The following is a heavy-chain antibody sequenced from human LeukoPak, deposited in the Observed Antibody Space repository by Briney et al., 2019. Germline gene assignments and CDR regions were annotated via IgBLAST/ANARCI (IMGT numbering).Heavy chain of an antibody. D-gene: IGHD2-2*01. CDR2: IASDGSST. Sequence: GGSLRLSCATSGFTFSSYWMNWVRQAPGKGLVWVSRIASDGSSTTYADSVKGRFSISRDNAKNTLYLQMNSLRVEDTAVYYCARGSRHCSSTSCQQRIDPWGQGTLVTVSS. J-gene: IGHJ5*02. CDR3: ARGSRHCSSTSCQQRIDP. CDR1: GFTFSSYW. V-gene: IGHV3-74*01.